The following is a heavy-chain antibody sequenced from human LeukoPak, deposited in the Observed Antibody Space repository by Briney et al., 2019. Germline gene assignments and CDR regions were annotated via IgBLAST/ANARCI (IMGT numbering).Heavy chain of an antibody. D-gene: IGHD2-21*02. J-gene: IGHJ4*02. CDR3: ARDSSYCGGDCYSFDY. Sequence: PSETLSLTCTVPGGSISSYYWSWIRQPPGKGLEWIGYIYYSGSTNYSPSLKSRVTISVDTSKNQFSLKLSSVTAADTAVYYCARDSSYCGGDCYSFDYWGQGTLVTVSS. CDR2: IYYSGST. V-gene: IGHV4-59*01. CDR1: GGSISSYY.